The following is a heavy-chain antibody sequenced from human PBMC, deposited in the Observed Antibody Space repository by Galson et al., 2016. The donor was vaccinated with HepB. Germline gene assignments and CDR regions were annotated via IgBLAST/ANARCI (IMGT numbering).Heavy chain of an antibody. J-gene: IGHJ5*02. CDR1: GGSISSDGYF. CDR2: VSHTGTT. Sequence: TLSLTCTVSGGSISSDGYFWSWIRQPPGKGLEWIGHVSHTGTTYSTPSLKSRATTSIARSSNQFSLRLNYVTAADTAVDYCARTIYVLHFLDRPGSFDPWGQGSLVTVSS. V-gene: IGHV4-30-2*01. D-gene: IGHD3/OR15-3a*01. CDR3: ARTIYVLHFLDRPGSFDP.